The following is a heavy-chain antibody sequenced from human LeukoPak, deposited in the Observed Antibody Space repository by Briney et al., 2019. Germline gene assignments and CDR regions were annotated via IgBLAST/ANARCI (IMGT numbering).Heavy chain of an antibody. V-gene: IGHV4-4*02. CDR2: VHRSGST. D-gene: IGHD2-21*01. CDR3: ARELLNAPTPGAY. Sequence: PSETLSLTCAVSIDSTNGNYWSWVRQSPGKGLEWIGEVHRSGSTNYKPSLKRRVTIPIDRSKDQISLDLTSVTAADTAVYYCARELLNAPTPGAYWGQGILVTVSS. J-gene: IGHJ4*02. CDR1: IDSTNGNY.